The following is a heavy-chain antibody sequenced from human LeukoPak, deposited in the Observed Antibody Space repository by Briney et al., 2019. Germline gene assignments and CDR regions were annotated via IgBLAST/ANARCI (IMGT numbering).Heavy chain of an antibody. Sequence: WGSLRLSCAASGFTFSSYSIHWVRQAPGKGLEWVAVISFDGSDKYYADSVKGRFTISRDKSQNMVFLQMKSLRLEDTAVYYCARGGIAELEYYYYGLDVWGQGTTVTVSS. CDR3: ARGGIAELEYYYYGLDV. CDR2: ISFDGSDK. J-gene: IGHJ6*02. V-gene: IGHV3-30-3*01. D-gene: IGHD6-13*01. CDR1: GFTFSSYS.